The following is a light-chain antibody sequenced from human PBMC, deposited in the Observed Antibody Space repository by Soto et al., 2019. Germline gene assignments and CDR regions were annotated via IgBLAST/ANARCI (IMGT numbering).Light chain of an antibody. CDR1: QSISSN. J-gene: IGKJ1*01. V-gene: IGKV3-15*01. Sequence: EIVMTQSPATLSVSPGERATLSCRASQSISSNLAWYQQKPGQAPRLLMFRTSSRATGFPARFSGSGSGTEFNLTISSLQPEDVATYYCLSYPKDVPGTFGQGTKVDIK. CDR2: RTS. CDR3: LSYPKDVPGT.